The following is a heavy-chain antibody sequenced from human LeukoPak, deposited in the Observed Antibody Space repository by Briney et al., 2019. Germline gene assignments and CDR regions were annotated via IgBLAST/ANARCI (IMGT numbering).Heavy chain of an antibody. CDR1: GGSISSGGYS. CDR3: ASGYSGYGRGDFDY. Sequence: SETLSLTCAVSGGSISSGGYSWSWIRQPPGKGLEWIGYIYRSGSTYYNPSLKSRVTISVDRSKNQFSLKLSSVTAADTAVYYCASGYSGYGRGDFDYWGQGTLVTVSS. CDR2: IYRSGST. V-gene: IGHV4-30-2*01. J-gene: IGHJ4*02. D-gene: IGHD5-12*01.